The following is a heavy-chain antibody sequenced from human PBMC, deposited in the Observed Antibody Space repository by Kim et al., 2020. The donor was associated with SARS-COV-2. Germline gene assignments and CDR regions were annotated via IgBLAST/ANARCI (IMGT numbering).Heavy chain of an antibody. CDR2: IYYSGST. Sequence: SETLSLTCTVSGGSISSSLYYWGWIRQPPGKGLEWIATIYYSGSTYYNPSLKSRVTISADTSKNHFSLKLSSVTAADTAVYYCARRALSYYFDYWGQGTLVTVPS. CDR1: GGSISSSLYY. CDR3: ARRALSYYFDY. V-gene: IGHV4-39*02. J-gene: IGHJ4*02.